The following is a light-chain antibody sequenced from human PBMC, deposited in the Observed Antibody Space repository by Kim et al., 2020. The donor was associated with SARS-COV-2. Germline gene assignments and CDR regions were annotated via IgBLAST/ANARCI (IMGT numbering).Light chain of an antibody. CDR2: DAS. J-gene: IGKJ5*01. Sequence: APGERATLSCRASQSVSSSLAWYQQKPGQAPRLLIYDASNRATGIPARFSGSESGTDFTLTISNLEPEDFAIYYCQQRGSWPPITFGQGTRLEIK. V-gene: IGKV3-11*01. CDR1: QSVSSS. CDR3: QQRGSWPPIT.